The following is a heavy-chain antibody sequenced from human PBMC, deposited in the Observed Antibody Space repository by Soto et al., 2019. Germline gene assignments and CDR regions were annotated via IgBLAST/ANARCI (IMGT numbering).Heavy chain of an antibody. D-gene: IGHD2-15*01. CDR2: IYTSGST. Sequence: PSETLSLTCTVSGGSISSYYWSWIRQPAGKGLEWIGRIYTSGSTNYNPSLKSRVTMSVDTSKNQFSLKLSSVTAADTAVYYCARDAVTDMDGQFDYWGQGTLVTVSS. V-gene: IGHV4-4*07. J-gene: IGHJ4*02. CDR3: ARDAVTDMDGQFDY. CDR1: GGSISSYY.